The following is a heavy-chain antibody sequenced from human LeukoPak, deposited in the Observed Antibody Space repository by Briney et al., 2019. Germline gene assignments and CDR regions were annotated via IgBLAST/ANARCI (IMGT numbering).Heavy chain of an antibody. D-gene: IGHD2-2*01. CDR3: ARGPRVVPAALGGDYYDSYGMDV. V-gene: IGHV3-74*01. Sequence: PGGSLRLSCAVSGFTFSSYWMHWVRQAPGKGLVWVSRIDRDGSRINYADSVKGRFSISRDNGKNTLFLQMNSLRVEDTAVYYCARGPRVVPAALGGDYYDSYGMDVWGQGTTVTVSS. J-gene: IGHJ6*02. CDR2: IDRDGSRI. CDR1: GFTFSSYW.